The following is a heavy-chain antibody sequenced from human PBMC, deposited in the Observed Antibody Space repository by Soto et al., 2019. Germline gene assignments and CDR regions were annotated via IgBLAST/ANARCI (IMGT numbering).Heavy chain of an antibody. V-gene: IGHV1-69*13. D-gene: IGHD2-15*01. J-gene: IGHJ6*02. CDR3: ARGSGYCSGGSCETNYYYYGMDV. Sequence: SVKVSCKASGGTFSSYAISWVRQAPGQGLEWMGGIIPIFGTANYAQKFQGRVTITADESTSTAYMELSSLRSEDTAVYYCARGSGYCSGGSCETNYYYYGMDVWGQGTTVTVSS. CDR2: IIPIFGTA. CDR1: GGTFSSYA.